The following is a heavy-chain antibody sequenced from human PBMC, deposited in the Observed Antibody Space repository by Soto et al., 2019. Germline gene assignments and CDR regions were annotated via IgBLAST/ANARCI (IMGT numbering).Heavy chain of an antibody. CDR2: IQQDGSKK. CDR3: ALFAVPGE. D-gene: IGHD6-19*01. CDR1: GFTFNKYW. V-gene: IGHV3-7*01. Sequence: GGSLRLSCVASGFTFNKYWVHWVRQAPGKGLEWVANIQQDGSKKVYVDSVKGRFTISRDNAKNSLYLQMNSLRVEDTAVYYCALFAVPGEWGQGTMVTVSS. J-gene: IGHJ3*01.